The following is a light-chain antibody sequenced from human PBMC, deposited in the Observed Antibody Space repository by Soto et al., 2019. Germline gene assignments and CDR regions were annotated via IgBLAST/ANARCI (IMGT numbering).Light chain of an antibody. Sequence: EIVLTQSPGTLSLSPGERATLSCRASQSVSSSYLAWYQQKPGQAPRLLIYCASNRPNGILARFSGSGSGTDFSLTTSCLETEDFAVDYCQQYGSSPYTFGEGTKLDLK. CDR1: QSVSSSY. J-gene: IGKJ2*01. CDR2: CAS. V-gene: IGKV3-20*01. CDR3: QQYGSSPYT.